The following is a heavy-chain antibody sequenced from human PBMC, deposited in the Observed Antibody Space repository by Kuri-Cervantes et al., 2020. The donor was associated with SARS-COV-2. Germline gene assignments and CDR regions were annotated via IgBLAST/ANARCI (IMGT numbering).Heavy chain of an antibody. Sequence: GGSLRLSCAASGFTFSSYAMSRVRQAPGKGLEWVSAISGSGGSTYYADSVKGRFTISRDNSKNTLYLQMNSLRAEDTAVYYCAKDDYSGSYNFDYWGQGTLVTVSS. J-gene: IGHJ4*02. CDR2: ISGSGGST. CDR3: AKDDYSGSYNFDY. D-gene: IGHD1-26*01. CDR1: GFTFSSYA. V-gene: IGHV3-23*01.